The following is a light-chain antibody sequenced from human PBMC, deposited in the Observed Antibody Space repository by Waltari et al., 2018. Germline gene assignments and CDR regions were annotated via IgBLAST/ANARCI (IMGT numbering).Light chain of an antibody. J-gene: IGLJ2*01. CDR1: SSDVGGYNY. CDR3: SSFTGSSTLV. Sequence: QSALTQPASVSGSPGQSITISCTGTSSDVGGYNYVSWYQQHPGRAPKVMIYDVSNRPSGVSNRFSGSKSGNTASLTISGLQAEDEADYDCSSFTGSSTLVFGGGTKLTVL. CDR2: DVS. V-gene: IGLV2-14*03.